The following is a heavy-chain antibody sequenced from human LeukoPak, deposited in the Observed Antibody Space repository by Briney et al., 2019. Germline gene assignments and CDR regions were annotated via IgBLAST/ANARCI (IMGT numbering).Heavy chain of an antibody. CDR1: GGSFSGYY. Sequence: SETLSLTCAVHGGSFSGYYWSWIRQPPGKGREWIGEINHSGSTNYNPSLKSRVTISVDTSKNQFSLKLSSVTAADTAVYYCARVGGIWGQGTMVTVSS. D-gene: IGHD3-10*01. V-gene: IGHV4-34*01. CDR3: ARVGGI. CDR2: INHSGST. J-gene: IGHJ3*02.